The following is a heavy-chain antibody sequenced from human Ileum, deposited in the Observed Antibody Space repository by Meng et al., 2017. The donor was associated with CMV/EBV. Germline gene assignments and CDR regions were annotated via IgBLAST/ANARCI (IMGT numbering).Heavy chain of an antibody. CDR3: AHGRIQLFTRAFDV. CDR2: ISWNDDK. J-gene: IGHJ3*01. D-gene: IGHD1-1*01. V-gene: IGHV2-5*01. Sequence: SGPTLVKPTQTLTLTCTFSGFSLSTRGVGVGWIRQPPGRALEWLALISWNDDKRYNPSLNSSLTITKDTSKNQVVLTMTDMDPVDTATYYCAHGRIQLFTRAFDVWGQGTMVTVSS. CDR1: GFSLSTRGVG.